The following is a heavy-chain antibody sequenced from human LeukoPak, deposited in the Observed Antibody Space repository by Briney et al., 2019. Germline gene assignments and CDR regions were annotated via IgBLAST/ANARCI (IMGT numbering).Heavy chain of an antibody. CDR1: GYTFSNHG. CDR3: ARDGGAWQCGGDCPVGAFDI. J-gene: IGHJ3*02. Sequence: ASVTVSCKASGYTFSNHGIGWVRQAPGQGLEWMGWISAYNGNTNYAEKFQGRVTMTTDTSTKTAYLDLRSLRSDDTAVYYCARDGGAWQCGGDCPVGAFDIWGQGTLVTVSS. D-gene: IGHD2-21*02. CDR2: ISAYNGNT. V-gene: IGHV1-18*01.